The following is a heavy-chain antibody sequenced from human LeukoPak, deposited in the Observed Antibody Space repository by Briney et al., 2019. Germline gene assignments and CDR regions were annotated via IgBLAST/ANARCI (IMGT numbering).Heavy chain of an antibody. CDR3: TRKIDY. V-gene: IGHV3-49*04. J-gene: IGHJ4*02. Sequence: GGSLRLSCAASGFTFSSYAMSWVRQAPGKGLEWVGFIRSKAYGGTTEYAASVKGRFTISRDDSKSIAYLQMNSLKTEDTAVYYCTRKIDYWGQGTLVTVSS. CDR1: GFTFSSYA. CDR2: IRSKAYGGTT.